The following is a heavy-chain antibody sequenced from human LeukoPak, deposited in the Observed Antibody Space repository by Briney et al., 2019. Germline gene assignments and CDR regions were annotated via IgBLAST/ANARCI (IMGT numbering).Heavy chain of an antibody. CDR2: IYTGVSN. J-gene: IGHJ4*02. D-gene: IGHD5-24*01. Sequence: SETLSLTCSVSGGSISSGSCYWSWIRQPAGKGLEWIARIYTGVSNNSNPCLKRRVTISVETSKNQFALKLSSVTAADTAVYYGARGDGYNIDYWGQGTLVTVSS. CDR3: ARGDGYNIDY. CDR1: GGSISSGSCY. V-gene: IGHV4-61*02.